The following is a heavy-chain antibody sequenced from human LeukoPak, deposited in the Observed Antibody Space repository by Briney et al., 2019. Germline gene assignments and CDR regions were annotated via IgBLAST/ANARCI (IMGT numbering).Heavy chain of an antibody. D-gene: IGHD3-22*01. CDR2: MNPNSGNT. CDR1: GCTFTSYD. CDR3: ARRVYYYDSSGYYYNFDY. V-gene: IGHV1-8*01. J-gene: IGHJ4*02. Sequence: ASVKVSCKTSGCTFTSYDINWVRQATGQGLEWMGWMNPNSGNTGYAQKFQGRVTMTRNTSISTAYMELSSLRSEDTAVYYCARRVYYYDSSGYYYNFDYWGQGTLVTVSS.